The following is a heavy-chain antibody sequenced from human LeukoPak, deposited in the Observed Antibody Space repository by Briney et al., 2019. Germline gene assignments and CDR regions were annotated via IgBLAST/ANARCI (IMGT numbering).Heavy chain of an antibody. J-gene: IGHJ4*02. Sequence: GGSLRLSCAASGFTFSSYAMHWVRQAPGKGLEWVAVISYDGSNKYYADSVKGRFTISRDNSKNTLYLQMNSLRAEDTAVYYCARDYGGYWGQGTLVTVSS. CDR3: ARDYGGY. CDR2: ISYDGSNK. V-gene: IGHV3-30-3*01. CDR1: GFTFSSYA. D-gene: IGHD4-17*01.